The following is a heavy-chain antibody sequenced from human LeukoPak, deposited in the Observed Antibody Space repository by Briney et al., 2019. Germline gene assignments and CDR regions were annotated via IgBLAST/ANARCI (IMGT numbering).Heavy chain of an antibody. Sequence: SETLSLTCTVSGGSISSYYWGWIRQPPGKGLEWIGTIYYSGSTYYNPSLKSRVTISVDTSKNQFSLKLSSVTAADTAVYYCASWDYCSSPSCYLHAFDIWGQGTVVTVSS. J-gene: IGHJ3*02. CDR1: GGSISSYY. CDR3: ASWDYCSSPSCYLHAFDI. D-gene: IGHD2-2*01. V-gene: IGHV4-39*01. CDR2: IYYSGST.